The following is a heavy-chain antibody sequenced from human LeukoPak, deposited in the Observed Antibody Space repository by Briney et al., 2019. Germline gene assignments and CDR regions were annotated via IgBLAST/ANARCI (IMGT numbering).Heavy chain of an antibody. CDR2: ISAYNGNT. V-gene: IGHV1-18*01. CDR3: ARGEDSSGTWWYYYYYGMDV. Sequence: ASVTVSCKASGYTFTIYGTSWVRQAPGQGLEWMGWISAYNGNTNYAQKLQGRVTMTTDTSTSTAYMELRSLRSDDTAVYYCARGEDSSGTWWYYYYYGMDVWGQGTTVTVSS. CDR1: GYTFTIYG. J-gene: IGHJ6*02. D-gene: IGHD6-19*01.